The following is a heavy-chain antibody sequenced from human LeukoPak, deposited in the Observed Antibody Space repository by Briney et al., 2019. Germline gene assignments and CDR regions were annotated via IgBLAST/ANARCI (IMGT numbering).Heavy chain of an antibody. CDR3: ARVSSAGIWDY. CDR1: GGSFSGYD. D-gene: IGHD6-19*01. Sequence: SETLPLTCTVSGGSFSGYDMSWIRQPAGKGLEWIWRIYTSGSTTYNPSLKSRVTMSVDTTKKQFSLKLSSVTAADTAVYYCARVSSAGIWDYWGQGTLVTVSS. J-gene: IGHJ4*02. CDR2: IYTSGST. V-gene: IGHV4-4*07.